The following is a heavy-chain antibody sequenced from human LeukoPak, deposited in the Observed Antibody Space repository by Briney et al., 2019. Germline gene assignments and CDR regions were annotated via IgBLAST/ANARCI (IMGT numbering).Heavy chain of an antibody. V-gene: IGHV3-33*01. D-gene: IGHD5-18*01. CDR2: IWYDGSEK. J-gene: IGHJ3*02. CDR1: GFTFSSYG. CDR3: ATEYSYAFDI. Sequence: PSGRSLRLSCEASGFTFSSYGMHWVRQAPGKGLEWVAVIWYDGSEKYYGDSVKGRFTISRDNSKNTLYLQMNSLRAEDTAVYYCATEYSYAFDIWGQGTMVTVSS.